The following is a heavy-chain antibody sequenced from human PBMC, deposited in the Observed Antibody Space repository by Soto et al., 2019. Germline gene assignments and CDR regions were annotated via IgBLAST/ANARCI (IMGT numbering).Heavy chain of an antibody. D-gene: IGHD3-3*01. J-gene: IGHJ4*02. CDR1: GGSFSGYY. Sequence: SETLSLTCAVYGGSFSGYYWSWIRQPPGKGLEWIGEINHSGSTNYNPSLKSRVTISVDTSKNQFSLKLSSVTAADTAVYYCARARITIFGVVIVFDYWDQGTLVTVSS. CDR2: INHSGST. CDR3: ARARITIFGVVIVFDY. V-gene: IGHV4-34*01.